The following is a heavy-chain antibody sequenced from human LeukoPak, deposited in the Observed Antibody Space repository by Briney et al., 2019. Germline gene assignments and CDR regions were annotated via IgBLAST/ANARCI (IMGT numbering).Heavy chain of an antibody. D-gene: IGHD3-3*01. V-gene: IGHV4-34*01. CDR3: ARDRSRFLEWADVRNYYMDV. Sequence: SETLSLTCAVYGGSFSGYYWSWIRQPPGKGLEWIGEINHSGSTNYNPSLKSRVTTSADTSKNQFSLKLTSVTAADTAVYYCARDRSRFLEWADVRNYYMDVWGKGTTVTVSS. CDR1: GGSFSGYY. J-gene: IGHJ6*03. CDR2: INHSGST.